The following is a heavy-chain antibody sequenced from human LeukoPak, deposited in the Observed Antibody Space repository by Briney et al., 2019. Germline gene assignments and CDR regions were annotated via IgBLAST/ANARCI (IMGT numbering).Heavy chain of an antibody. Sequence: GGSLILSCAASGFTFSSYAMHWVRQAPGKGLEWVAVISYDGSNKYYADSVKGRFTISRDNYKNTLYLQMNSLRAEDTAVYYCARVLGIAAPPDVWGKGTTVTVSS. CDR1: GFTFSSYA. V-gene: IGHV3-30*04. J-gene: IGHJ6*04. CDR3: ARVLGIAAPPDV. D-gene: IGHD6-13*01. CDR2: ISYDGSNK.